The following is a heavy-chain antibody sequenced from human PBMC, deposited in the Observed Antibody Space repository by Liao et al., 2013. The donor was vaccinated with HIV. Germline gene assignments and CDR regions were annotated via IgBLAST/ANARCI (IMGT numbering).Heavy chain of an antibody. CDR2: IYTSGST. J-gene: IGHJ3*01. V-gene: IGHV4-61*02. CDR3: ARDAYCGSDCYAFDF. CDR1: GASISSNTYYY. Sequence: QVQLQESGPRLVRPSETLSLTCSVSGASISSNTYYYWSWIRQPAGKGLEWIGRIYTSGSTNYNPSLKSRVTISVDTSKNQFSLKLSSVTAADTAVYYCARDAYCGSDCYAFDFWGQGTMVTVSS. D-gene: IGHD2-21*01.